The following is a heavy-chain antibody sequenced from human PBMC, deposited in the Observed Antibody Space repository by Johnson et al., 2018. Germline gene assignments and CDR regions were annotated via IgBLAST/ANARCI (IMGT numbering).Heavy chain of an antibody. J-gene: IGHJ6*03. D-gene: IGHD6-19*01. V-gene: IGHV1-8*01. CDR3: ARMTGGYSSDWDGNYYYYMDV. CDR1: GYTFTSYD. Sequence: QVQLVESGAEVKKPGASVKVSCKASGYTFTSYDIIWVRQATGQGLEWMEWLNPSSDNTGYAQKFQGRVTMTRNTSISTAYMELSSLRSEDTAVYYCARMTGGYSSDWDGNYYYYMDVWGKGTTVTVSS. CDR2: LNPSSDNT.